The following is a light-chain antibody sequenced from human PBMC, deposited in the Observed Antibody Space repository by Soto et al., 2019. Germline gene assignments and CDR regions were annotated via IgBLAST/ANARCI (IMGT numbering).Light chain of an antibody. CDR2: DVS. J-gene: IGLJ1*01. V-gene: IGLV2-14*03. CDR3: NSYTSSSTYV. Sequence: QSVLTQPVSVSESPGQSITISCTGTSGDVGRYNYVSWYQQHPGKAPELMIYDVSNRPSGVSNRFSGSKSGNTASLTISGLQAEDEADYYCNSYTSSSTYVFGTGTKLTVL. CDR1: SGDVGRYNY.